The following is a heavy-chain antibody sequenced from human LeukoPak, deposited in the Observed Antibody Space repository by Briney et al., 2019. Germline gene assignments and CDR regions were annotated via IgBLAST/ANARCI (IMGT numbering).Heavy chain of an antibody. Sequence: GGSLRLSCAASGFTFSSYWMSWVRQASGKGLEWVANIKQDGSEKYYVDSVKGRFTISRDNAKNSLYLQMNSLRAEDTAVYYCARGYYYDSSGYYYWGQGTLVTVSS. CDR1: GFTFSSYW. CDR2: IKQDGSEK. CDR3: ARGYYYDSSGYYY. V-gene: IGHV3-7*03. J-gene: IGHJ4*02. D-gene: IGHD3-22*01.